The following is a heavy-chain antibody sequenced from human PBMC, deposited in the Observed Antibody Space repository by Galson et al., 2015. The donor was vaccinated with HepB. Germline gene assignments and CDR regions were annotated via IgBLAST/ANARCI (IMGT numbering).Heavy chain of an antibody. Sequence: SLRLSCAASGFTFSSSAMHWVRQASGKGLEWVGRIRSRADSYETAYAASGKGRFTISRDDSKNTAYLHMSSLKTEDTAVYYCTSPTYYYDSSGYPGGFADYWGQGTLVTVSS. CDR3: TSPTYYYDSSGYPGGFADY. CDR2: IRSRADSYET. CDR1: GFTFSSSA. J-gene: IGHJ4*02. V-gene: IGHV3-73*01. D-gene: IGHD3-22*01.